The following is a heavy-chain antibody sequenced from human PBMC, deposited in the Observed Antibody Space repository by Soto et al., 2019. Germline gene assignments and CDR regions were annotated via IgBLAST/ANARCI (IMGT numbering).Heavy chain of an antibody. CDR3: APPAYDSSGYYFVGYLRH. Sequence: ASVKVSCKVSGYTLTELSMHWVRQAPGKGLEWMGGFDPEDGETIYAQKFQGRVTMTEDTSTDTAYMELSSLRYEDTAVYYCAPPAYDSSGYYFVGYLRHCGKDTLVILSS. CDR2: FDPEDGET. CDR1: GYTLTELS. J-gene: IGHJ1*01. D-gene: IGHD3-22*01. V-gene: IGHV1-24*01.